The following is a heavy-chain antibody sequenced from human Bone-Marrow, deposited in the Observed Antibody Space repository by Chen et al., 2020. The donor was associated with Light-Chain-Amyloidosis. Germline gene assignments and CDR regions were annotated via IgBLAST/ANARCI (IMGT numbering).Heavy chain of an antibody. CDR3: AKGHDYGVYGEYYFDY. D-gene: IGHD4-17*01. J-gene: IGHJ4*02. V-gene: IGHV3-30*02. Sequence: QVQLVESGGGVVQPGGSLRLSCAASGFTFSSYGIHWVRQAPGKGLEWVAFIRYDGSNKYYADSVKGRFTISRDNSKNTLYLQMNSLRAEDTALYYCAKGHDYGVYGEYYFDYWGQGTLVTVSS. CDR2: IRYDGSNK. CDR1: GFTFSSYG.